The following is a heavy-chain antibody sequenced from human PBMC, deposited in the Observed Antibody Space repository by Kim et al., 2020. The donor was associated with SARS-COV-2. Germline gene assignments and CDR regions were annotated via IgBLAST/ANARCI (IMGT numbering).Heavy chain of an antibody. V-gene: IGHV1-18*01. Sequence: YAQKLQGRVTMTTDTSTSTAYMELRSLRSDDTAVYYCARDVAAAGRGGGYWGQGTLVTVSS. J-gene: IGHJ4*02. D-gene: IGHD6-13*01. CDR3: ARDVAAAGRGGGY.